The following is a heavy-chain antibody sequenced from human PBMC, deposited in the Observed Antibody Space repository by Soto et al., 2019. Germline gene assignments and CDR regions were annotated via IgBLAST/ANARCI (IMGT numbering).Heavy chain of an antibody. CDR1: GGTFSSYT. J-gene: IGHJ6*03. V-gene: IGHV1-69*08. CDR3: ARDSAGDYCICLVSPYYYYYMDV. D-gene: IGHD4-17*01. Sequence: QVQLVQSGAEVKKPGSSVKVSCQASGGTFSSYTISWVRQAPGQGLEWMGRIIPILGIANYAQKFQGRLKINADKSTSSAHMDLSVLRSEHTAVYYCARDSAGDYCICLVSPYYYYYMDVWGKGTTVTVSS. CDR2: IIPILGIA.